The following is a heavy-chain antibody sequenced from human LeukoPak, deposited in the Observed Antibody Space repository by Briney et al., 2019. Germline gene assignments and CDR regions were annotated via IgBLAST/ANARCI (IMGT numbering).Heavy chain of an antibody. V-gene: IGHV4-39*07. Sequence: TSETLSLTCTVSGVSITSTSDFWVWIRQPPGKGLEWIGSIYYSGSTYYNQSLRSRVTISEDTSKNQFSLKMSSVTAADTAVYYCAREGPINMLRGSRLDPWGQGTLVTVSA. CDR2: IYYSGST. CDR1: GVSITSTSDF. J-gene: IGHJ5*02. CDR3: AREGPINMLRGSRLDP. D-gene: IGHD3-10*01.